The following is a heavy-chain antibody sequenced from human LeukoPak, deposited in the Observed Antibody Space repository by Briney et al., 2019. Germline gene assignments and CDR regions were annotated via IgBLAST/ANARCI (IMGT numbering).Heavy chain of an antibody. D-gene: IGHD1-26*01. Sequence: GGSLGLSCAASGFTFSGYGMHWVRQAPGKGLEWLAVIGYDGSNKYYADSVKGRFNISRDNSKNTLYLQMNSLRVEDTAVYYCARDSASTPLDYWGQGTLVTVSS. CDR2: IGYDGSNK. CDR3: ARDSASTPLDY. J-gene: IGHJ4*02. CDR1: GFTFSGYG. V-gene: IGHV3-33*01.